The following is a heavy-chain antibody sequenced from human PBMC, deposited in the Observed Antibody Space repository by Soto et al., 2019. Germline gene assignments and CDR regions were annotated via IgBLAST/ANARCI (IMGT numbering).Heavy chain of an antibody. D-gene: IGHD2-2*01. CDR2: ISYDGSNK. CDR3: ARLGGYQLLYYYYGMDV. CDR1: GFTFSSYA. Sequence: AGGSLRLSCAASGFTFSSYAMHWVRQAPGKGLEWVAVISYDGSNKYYADSVKGRFTISRDNSKNTLYLQMNSLRAEDTAVYYCARLGGYQLLYYYYGMDVWGQGTTVTVSS. V-gene: IGHV3-30-3*01. J-gene: IGHJ6*02.